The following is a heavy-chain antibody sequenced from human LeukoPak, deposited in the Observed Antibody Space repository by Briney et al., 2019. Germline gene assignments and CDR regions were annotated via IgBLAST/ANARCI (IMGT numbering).Heavy chain of an antibody. D-gene: IGHD2-2*01. CDR1: GGSFSGYY. CDR3: ARYRRYCSSTSCRDDAFDI. CDR2: INHSGST. V-gene: IGHV4-34*01. J-gene: IGHJ3*02. Sequence: SETLSLTRAVYGGSFSGYYWSWIRQPPGKGLEWIGEINHSGSTNYNPSLKSRVTISVDTSKNQFSLKLSSVTAADTAVYYCARYRRYCSSTSCRDDAFDIWGQGTMVTVSS.